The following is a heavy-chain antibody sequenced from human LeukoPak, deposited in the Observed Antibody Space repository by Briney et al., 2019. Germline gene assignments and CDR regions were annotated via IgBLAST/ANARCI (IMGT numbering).Heavy chain of an antibody. CDR3: ARHALNSVYDYLID. CDR1: GGSISGHY. Sequence: SETLSLTCTVSGGSISGHYWSWIRQPPGKGLEWIGYVYNSGSTNYNPSLKSRVIISVDTSKNQFSLKLSSVTAADTAVYYCARHALNSVYDYLIDWGQEPWSPSPQ. CDR2: VYNSGST. V-gene: IGHV4-59*08. D-gene: IGHD5/OR15-5a*01. J-gene: IGHJ4*01.